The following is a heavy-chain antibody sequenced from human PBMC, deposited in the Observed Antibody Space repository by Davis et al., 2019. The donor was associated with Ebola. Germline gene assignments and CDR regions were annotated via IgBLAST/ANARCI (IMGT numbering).Heavy chain of an antibody. D-gene: IGHD5-18*01. V-gene: IGHV3-7*01. J-gene: IGHJ4*02. CDR1: GFTFSNYA. CDR3: AKDRYSYAYGFDY. CDR2: IKQDGSEK. Sequence: GESLKISCAASGFTFSNYAMSWVRQAPGKGLEWVANIKQDGSEKYYVDSVKGRFTISRDNAKNSLYLQMNSLRAEDTAVYYCAKDRYSYAYGFDYWGQGTLVTVSS.